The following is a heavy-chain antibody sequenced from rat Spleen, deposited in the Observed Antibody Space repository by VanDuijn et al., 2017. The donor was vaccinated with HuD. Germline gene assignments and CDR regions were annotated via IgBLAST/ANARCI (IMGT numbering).Heavy chain of an antibody. CDR1: GFTFSDYN. D-gene: IGHD1-9*01. J-gene: IGHJ3*01. V-gene: IGHV5-7*01. Sequence: EVQLVESGGGVVQPGRSLKFSCVASGFTFSDYNMAWVRQAPNKGLEWVASITNTGGSTYYPDSVKGRFTISRDNAKNTQYLQMDSLRSEDTATYYCARQYYGYTDWGQGTLVTVSS. CDR3: ARQYYGYTD. CDR2: ITNTGGST.